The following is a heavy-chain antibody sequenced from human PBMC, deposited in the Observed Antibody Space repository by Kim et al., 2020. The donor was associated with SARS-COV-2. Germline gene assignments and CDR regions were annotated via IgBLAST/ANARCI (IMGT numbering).Heavy chain of an antibody. CDR2: ISASGDRT. CDR3: AKYVVVAGTRYFDL. D-gene: IGHD2-15*01. J-gene: IGHJ2*01. V-gene: IGHV3-23*01. Sequence: GGSLRLSCAASGFIFSNYAMNWVRLAPGKGLEWVSAISASGDRTYYADSEKGRFIISRDNSNLYLQMNSLRAEDTAIYYCAKYVVVAGTRYFDLWGRGTL. CDR1: GFIFSNYA.